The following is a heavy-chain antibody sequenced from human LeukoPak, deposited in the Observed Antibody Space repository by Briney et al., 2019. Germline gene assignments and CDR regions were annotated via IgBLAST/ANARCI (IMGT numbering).Heavy chain of an antibody. D-gene: IGHD2-21*01. V-gene: IGHV1-2*06. CDR2: INPNSGGT. J-gene: IGHJ4*02. CDR1: GYTFTGYY. CDR3: ARVLRYCGGDCYDY. Sequence: ASVKVSCKASGYTFTGYYMHWVRQAPGHGLEWMGRINPNSGGTNYAQKFQGRVTMTRDTSISTAYMELSRLRSDDTAVYYCARVLRYCGGDCYDYWGQGTLVTVSS.